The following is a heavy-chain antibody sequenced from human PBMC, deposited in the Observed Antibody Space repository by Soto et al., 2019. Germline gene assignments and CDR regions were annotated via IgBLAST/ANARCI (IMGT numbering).Heavy chain of an antibody. CDR2: MSYDGSNK. V-gene: IGHV3-30-3*01. Sequence: QVQLVASGGGVVQPGRSLRLSCAASGFTFSSYAVHWVRQAPGKGLEWVALMSYDGSNKYYADSVKGRFTISRDNSKNTLYLLMNSLRAEDTAVYYCARESLQLVRHYYYGMDVWGQGTTVTVSS. D-gene: IGHD6-13*01. CDR3: ARESLQLVRHYYYGMDV. CDR1: GFTFSSYA. J-gene: IGHJ6*02.